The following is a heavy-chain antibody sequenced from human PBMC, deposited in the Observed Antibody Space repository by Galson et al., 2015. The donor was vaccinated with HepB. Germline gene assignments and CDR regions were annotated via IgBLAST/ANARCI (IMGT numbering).Heavy chain of an antibody. CDR1: GGSISSGDYY. J-gene: IGHJ4*02. V-gene: IGHV4-30-4*01. CDR2: IYYSGST. D-gene: IGHD2-2*01. CDR3: ARNEAAATRIIDY. Sequence: TLSLTCTVSGGSISSGDYYWRWIRQPPGKGLEWIGYIYYSGSTYYNPSLKSRVTISVYTSKNQFSLKLSSVTAADTPVYYCARNEAAATRIIDYWGQGTLVTVSA.